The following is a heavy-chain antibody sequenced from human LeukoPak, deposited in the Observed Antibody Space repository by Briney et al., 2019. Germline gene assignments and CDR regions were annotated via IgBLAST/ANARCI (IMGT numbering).Heavy chain of an antibody. Sequence: PGGSLRLSCAASGFTFSSYWMSWVRQAPGKGLEWVANIRQDGSEKYYVDSVKGRFTISRDNAKNSLYLQMNSLRAEDTAVYYCARDRWIQVVGYYMDVWGKGTTVTVSS. CDR2: IRQDGSEK. V-gene: IGHV3-7*01. D-gene: IGHD5-18*01. CDR3: ARDRWIQVVGYYMDV. CDR1: GFTFSSYW. J-gene: IGHJ6*03.